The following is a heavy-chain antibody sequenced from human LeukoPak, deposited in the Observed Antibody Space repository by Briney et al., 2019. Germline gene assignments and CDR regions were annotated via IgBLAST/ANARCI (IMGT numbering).Heavy chain of an antibody. J-gene: IGHJ1*01. V-gene: IGHV4-39*01. CDR3: AKLLERH. CDR1: GGSISSSSYY. CDR2: IYYSGST. D-gene: IGHD1-1*01. Sequence: PSETPSLTCTVSGGSISSSSYYWGWIRQPPGKGLEWIGSIYYSGSTYYNPSLKSRVTISVDTSKNQFSLKLSSVTATDTAVYYCAKLLERHWGQGTLVIVSS.